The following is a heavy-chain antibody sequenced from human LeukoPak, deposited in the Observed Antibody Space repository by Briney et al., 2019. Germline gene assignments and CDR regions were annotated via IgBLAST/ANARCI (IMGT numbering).Heavy chain of an antibody. V-gene: IGHV1-69*04. Sequence: SVKVSCKASGGTFSSYAISWVRQAPGQGLEWMGRIIPILGIANYAQKFQGRVTITADKSTSTAYMELSSLRSEDTAVYYCATYGSGSSDAFDIWGQGTMVTVSS. CDR1: GGTFSSYA. CDR3: ATYGSGSSDAFDI. J-gene: IGHJ3*02. CDR2: IIPILGIA. D-gene: IGHD3-10*01.